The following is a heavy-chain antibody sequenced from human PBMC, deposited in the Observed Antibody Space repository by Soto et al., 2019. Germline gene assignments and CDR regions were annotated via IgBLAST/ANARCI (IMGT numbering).Heavy chain of an antibody. Sequence: SETLSLTCTVSGGSISGYYWSWIRQPPGKGLEWIGYIYYSGSTNYNPSLKSRVTISVDTSKNQFSLKLSSVTAADTAVYYCARQSRYFDDWGQGTLVTVSS. J-gene: IGHJ4*02. D-gene: IGHD2-2*01. V-gene: IGHV4-59*08. CDR3: ARQSRYFDD. CDR2: IYYSGST. CDR1: GGSISGYY.